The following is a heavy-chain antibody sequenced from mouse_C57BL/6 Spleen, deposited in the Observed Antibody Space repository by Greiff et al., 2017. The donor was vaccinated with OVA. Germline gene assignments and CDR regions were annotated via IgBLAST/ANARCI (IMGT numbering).Heavy chain of an antibody. J-gene: IGHJ4*01. CDR2: IDPEDGET. CDR3: ARQGEDYYAMDY. Sequence: EVQGVESGAELVKPGASVKLSCTASGFTITDYYMHWVKQRPEQGLEWIGRIDPEDGETKYAPKFQGKATITADTSSTTAYLQLSSLTSEDAAVYYCARQGEDYYAMDYWGQGTSVTVSA. CDR1: GFTITDYY. V-gene: IGHV14-2*01.